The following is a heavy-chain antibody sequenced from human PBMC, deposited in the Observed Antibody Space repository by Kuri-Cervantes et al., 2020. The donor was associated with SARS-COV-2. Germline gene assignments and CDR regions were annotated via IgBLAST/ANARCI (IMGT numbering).Heavy chain of an antibody. CDR1: GFTFSSYA. D-gene: IGHD6-13*01. V-gene: IGHV3-23*01. J-gene: IGHJ5*02. CDR3: ARGPLYSSSWYDWFDP. Sequence: GESLKISCAASGFTFSSYAMSWVRQAPGKGLEWVSAISGSGGSTYYADSVKGRFTISRDNSKNTLYLQMNSLRAEDTAVYYCARGPLYSSSWYDWFDPWGQGTLVTVSS. CDR2: ISGSGGST.